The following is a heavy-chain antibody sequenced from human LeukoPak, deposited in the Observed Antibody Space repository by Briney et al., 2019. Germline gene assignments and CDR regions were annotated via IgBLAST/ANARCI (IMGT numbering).Heavy chain of an antibody. CDR1: GGSFSGYY. D-gene: IGHD4-17*01. V-gene: IGHV4-34*01. CDR3: ARDLADYGEPFDY. CDR2: INHSGST. Sequence: SETLSLTCAVYGGSFSGYYWSWIRQPPGKGLEWVGEINHSGSTNYNPSLKSRVTISVDTSKNQFPLKLSSVTAADTAVYYCARDLADYGEPFDYWGQGTLVTVSS. J-gene: IGHJ4*02.